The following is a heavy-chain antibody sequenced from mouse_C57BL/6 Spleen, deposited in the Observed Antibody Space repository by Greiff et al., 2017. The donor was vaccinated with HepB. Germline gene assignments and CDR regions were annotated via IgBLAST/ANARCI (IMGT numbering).Heavy chain of an antibody. CDR2: IYPGDGDT. J-gene: IGHJ2*01. V-gene: IGHV1-82*01. CDR3: ARVYYGNRGDY. Sequence: VKLMESGPELVKPGASVKISCKASGYAFSSSWMNWVKQRPGKGLEWIGRIYPGDGDTNYNGKFKGKATLTADKSSSTAYMQLSSLTSEDSAVYFCARVYYGNRGDYWGQGTTLTVSS. D-gene: IGHD2-1*01. CDR1: GYAFSSSW.